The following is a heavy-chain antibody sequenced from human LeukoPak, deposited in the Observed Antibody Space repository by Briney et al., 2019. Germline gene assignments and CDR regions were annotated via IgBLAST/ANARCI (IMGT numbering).Heavy chain of an antibody. V-gene: IGHV3-15*01. CDR1: AFSFTNAW. J-gene: IGHJ4*02. Sequence: GGSLRLSCAASAFSFTNAWMSWVRQAPGKGLEWVGHIKSKTDGETTDYAAPVKGRFTISRDDSKNTLYLQMNSLKTEDTAVYYCTTRPWGFDYWGQGTLVTVSS. D-gene: IGHD3-16*01. CDR3: TTRPWGFDY. CDR2: IKSKTDGETT.